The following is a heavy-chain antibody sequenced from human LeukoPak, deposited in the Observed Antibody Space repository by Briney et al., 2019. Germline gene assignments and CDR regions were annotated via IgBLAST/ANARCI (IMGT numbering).Heavy chain of an antibody. J-gene: IGHJ5*02. CDR3: ARELVRGVIHWFDP. V-gene: IGHV3-53*01. D-gene: IGHD3-10*01. Sequence: GGSLRLSCAASGFTFSSNYMSWVRQAPGKGLEWVSVIYSGGSTYYADSVKGRFTISRDNSKNTLYLQMNSLRAEDTAVYYCARELVRGVIHWFDPWGQGTLVTVSS. CDR1: GFTFSSNY. CDR2: IYSGGST.